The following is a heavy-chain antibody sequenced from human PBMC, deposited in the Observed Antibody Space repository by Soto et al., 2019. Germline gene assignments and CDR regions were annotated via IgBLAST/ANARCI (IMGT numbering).Heavy chain of an antibody. D-gene: IGHD1-1*01. V-gene: IGHV6-1*01. CDR2: TYYRSRWYN. CDR1: GDSVSSNSAA. J-gene: IGHJ6*03. Sequence: QTLSLTCAISGDSVSSNSAAWNWIRLSPSRGLEWLARTYYRSRWYNDYAVSVRSRITVNADTSKNQFSLQLTSVTPEDTAIYYCAGTTSHHWLYMDVWGRGTTVTVAS. CDR3: AGTTSHHWLYMDV.